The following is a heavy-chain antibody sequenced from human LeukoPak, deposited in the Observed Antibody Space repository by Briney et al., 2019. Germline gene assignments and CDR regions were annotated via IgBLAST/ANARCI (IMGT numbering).Heavy chain of an antibody. CDR2: IYYGGST. V-gene: IGHV4-31*03. CDR1: GGSISSGGYY. J-gene: IGHJ4*02. Sequence: PSQTLSLTCTVSGGSISSGGYYWSWIRQHPGKGLEWIGYIYYGGSTYYNPSLKSRVTISVDTSKNQFSLKLSSVTAADTAVYYCARSFSGYDYYFDYWGQGTLVTVSS. CDR3: ARSFSGYDYYFDY. D-gene: IGHD5-12*01.